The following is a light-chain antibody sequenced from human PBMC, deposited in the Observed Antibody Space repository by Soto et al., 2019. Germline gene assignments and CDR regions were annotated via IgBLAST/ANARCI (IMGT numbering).Light chain of an antibody. CDR1: SRYVGGYNY. Sequence: QSVLTQPASVSGSPGQSITISCTGTSRYVGGYNYVSWHQQHPGKAPKVIITEVSNRPSGVSNRFSGSKSGNTASLTISGLQAEDEADYYCSSYVNYNTFVIFGGGTKLTVL. CDR3: SSYVNYNTFVI. V-gene: IGLV2-14*01. CDR2: EVS. J-gene: IGLJ2*01.